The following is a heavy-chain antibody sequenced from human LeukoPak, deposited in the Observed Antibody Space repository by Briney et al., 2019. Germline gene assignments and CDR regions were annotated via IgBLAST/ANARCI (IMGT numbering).Heavy chain of an antibody. CDR1: GFTFSSYG. CDR2: IDTVGDT. V-gene: IGHV3-13*01. D-gene: IGHD6-19*01. Sequence: PGGSLRLSCAASGFTFSSYGMHWVRQDTGKGLEWVSSIDTVGDTYYASSVKGRFTISRGNAQNSLYLQMNSLTDADTAVYYCARETPVAGVNGDFYGMDVWGQGTTVTVSS. J-gene: IGHJ6*02. CDR3: ARETPVAGVNGDFYGMDV.